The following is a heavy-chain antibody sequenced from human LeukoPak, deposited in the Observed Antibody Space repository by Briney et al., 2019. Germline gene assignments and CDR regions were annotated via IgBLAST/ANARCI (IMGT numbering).Heavy chain of an antibody. CDR2: ISGSGGST. D-gene: IGHD3-10*01. Sequence: GGSLRLSCVASGFTFSSYAMSWVRQAPGKGLEWVSAISGSGGSTYYADSVKGRFTISRDNSKNTLYLQMNSLRAEDTAVYYCAKDQDYYGSGTFSWFDPWGQGTLVTVSS. CDR3: AKDQDYYGSGTFSWFDP. CDR1: GFTFSSYA. J-gene: IGHJ5*02. V-gene: IGHV3-23*01.